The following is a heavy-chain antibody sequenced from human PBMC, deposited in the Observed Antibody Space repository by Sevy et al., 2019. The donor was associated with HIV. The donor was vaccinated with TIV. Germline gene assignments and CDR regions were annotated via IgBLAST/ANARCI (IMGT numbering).Heavy chain of an antibody. CDR3: ARDASPPWRGDFMYWYFDL. V-gene: IGHV3-30*04. Sequence: GGSLRLSCAASGFSFSEYGMHWVRQAPGKGLEWVAVISHDGRNNKYNPDSVKGRFTISRDNSKNTLYLQMNSLRAEDTVIYYCARDASPPWRGDFMYWYFDLWGRGTLVTVSS. D-gene: IGHD2-21*02. CDR1: GFSFSEYG. J-gene: IGHJ2*01. CDR2: ISHDGRNNK.